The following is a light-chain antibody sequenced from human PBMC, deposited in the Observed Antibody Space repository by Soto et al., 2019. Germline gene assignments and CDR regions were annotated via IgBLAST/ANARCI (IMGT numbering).Light chain of an antibody. V-gene: IGKV3-15*01. CDR2: GAS. CDR3: QQYNNWPWT. CDR1: QSVSSY. Sequence: EIVMTQSPATLSVSPWERATLXGRASQSVSSYLAWYQQKPGQVPRLLISGASTRATGVPDRFSGSGSGAEFSLTISSLQSEDFAVYYCQQYNNWPWTFGQGTKVDNK. J-gene: IGKJ1*01.